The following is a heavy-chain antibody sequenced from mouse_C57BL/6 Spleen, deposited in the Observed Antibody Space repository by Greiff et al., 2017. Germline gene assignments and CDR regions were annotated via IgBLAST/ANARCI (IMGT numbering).Heavy chain of an antibody. D-gene: IGHD1-1*01. V-gene: IGHV1-84*01. J-gene: IGHJ2*01. Sequence: QVQLQQSGPELVKPGASVKISCKASGYTFTDYYINWVKQRPGQGLEWIGWIYPGSGTTKYNEKFKGKATLTVDTSSSTAYMQLSSLTSEDSAVYFCARSLITTVVAGGYFDYWGQGTTLTVSS. CDR3: ARSLITTVVAGGYFDY. CDR1: GYTFTDYY. CDR2: IYPGSGTT.